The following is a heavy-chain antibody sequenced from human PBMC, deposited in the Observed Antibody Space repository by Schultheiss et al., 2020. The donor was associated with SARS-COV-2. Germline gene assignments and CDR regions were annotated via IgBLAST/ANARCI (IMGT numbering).Heavy chain of an antibody. J-gene: IGHJ4*02. CDR3: AIYYYDSSGYYFADY. CDR2: IYYSGST. CDR1: GGSISSYY. V-gene: IGHV4-59*12. Sequence: PSETLSLTCTVSGGSISSYYWSWIRQPAGKGLEWIGYIYYSGSTNYNPSLKSRVTISVDTSKNQFSLKLSSVTAADTAVYYCAIYYYDSSGYYFADYWGQGTLVTVSS. D-gene: IGHD3-22*01.